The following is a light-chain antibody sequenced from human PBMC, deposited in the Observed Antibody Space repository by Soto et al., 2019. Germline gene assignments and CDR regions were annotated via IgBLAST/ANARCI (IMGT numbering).Light chain of an antibody. J-gene: IGLJ2*01. CDR2: GNS. Sequence: QSVLTQPHSVSGAPGQRVTISCTGSSSNIGAGYDVHWYQQLPGTAPKLLIYGNSNRPSGVPDRFSGSKSGTSSSLAITGLQAEDEADYYCQSYDSSLDVVFGGGTKVTVL. CDR3: QSYDSSLDVV. CDR1: SSNIGAGYD. V-gene: IGLV1-40*01.